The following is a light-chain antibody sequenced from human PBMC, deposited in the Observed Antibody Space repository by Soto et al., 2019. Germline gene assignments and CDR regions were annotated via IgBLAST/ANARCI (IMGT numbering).Light chain of an antibody. CDR3: QQYGSYPPLT. V-gene: IGKV3-20*01. CDR2: GAS. Sequence: EGVLTQSPGTLSLSPGERATLSCRVSENIDSSFLAWYQQKPGQAPRLLIYGASNRATGIPDRFSGSGSGTDFPLTISRLEPADFAIYYCQQYGSYPPLTFGGGTKVEIK. CDR1: ENIDSSF. J-gene: IGKJ4*01.